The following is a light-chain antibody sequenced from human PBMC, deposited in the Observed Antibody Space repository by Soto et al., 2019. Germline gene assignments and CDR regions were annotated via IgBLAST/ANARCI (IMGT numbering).Light chain of an antibody. J-gene: IGKJ4*01. CDR2: WAS. CDR3: QQYYGTSLT. CDR1: QSVLYSSNNKNY. V-gene: IGKV4-1*01. Sequence: DIVMTQSPDSLAVSLGERATINCNSSQSVLYSSNNKNYLAWYQQKPGQPPKLLIYWASTRESGVPDRFSGSGSGTDFTLTISSLQAEDVAVYYCQQYYGTSLTFCGGTKVEIK.